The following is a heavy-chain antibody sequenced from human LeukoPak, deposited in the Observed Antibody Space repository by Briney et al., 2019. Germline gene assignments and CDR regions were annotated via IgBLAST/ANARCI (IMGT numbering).Heavy chain of an antibody. Sequence: PGGSLRLSCAASGFTFDDYAMHWVRQAPGKRLEWVSLISGDGAYTYYADSVKGRFTISRDNSKNSLYLQMDTLRTEDTALYYCAKGEDGSGTYFLERVFDFWGQGTLVTVSS. J-gene: IGHJ4*02. D-gene: IGHD3-10*01. CDR3: AKGEDGSGTYFLERVFDF. V-gene: IGHV3-43*02. CDR2: ISGDGAYT. CDR1: GFTFDDYA.